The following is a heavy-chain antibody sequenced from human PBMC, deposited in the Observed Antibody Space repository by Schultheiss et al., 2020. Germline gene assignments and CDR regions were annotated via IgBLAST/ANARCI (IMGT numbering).Heavy chain of an antibody. Sequence: SCAASGFTFSSYGMHWVRQAPGKGLEWVAVISYDGSNKYYADSVKGRFTISRDNSKITLYLQMNSLRAEDTAVYYCAKDSPHGDFYAQYYFDYWGQGTLVTVSS. CDR2: ISYDGSNK. V-gene: IGHV3-30*18. D-gene: IGHD3-3*01. J-gene: IGHJ4*02. CDR1: GFTFSSYG. CDR3: AKDSPHGDFYAQYYFDY.